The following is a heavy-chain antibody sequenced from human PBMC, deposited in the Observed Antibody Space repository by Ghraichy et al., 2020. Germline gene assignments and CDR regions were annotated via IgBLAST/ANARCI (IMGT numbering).Heavy chain of an antibody. CDR1: GGSFSGYY. D-gene: IGHD1-26*01. Sequence: SETLSLTCAVYGGSFSGYYWSWIRQPPGKGLEWIGEINHSGSTNYNPSLKSRVTISVDTSKNQFSLKLSSVTAADTAVYYCARGVGATRIFDYWGQGTLVTVSS. J-gene: IGHJ4*02. CDR3: ARGVGATRIFDY. CDR2: INHSGST. V-gene: IGHV4-34*01.